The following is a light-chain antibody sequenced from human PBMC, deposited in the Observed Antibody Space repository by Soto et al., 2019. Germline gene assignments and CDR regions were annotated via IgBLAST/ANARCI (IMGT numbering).Light chain of an antibody. J-gene: IGKJ1*01. CDR3: QQSYSTPRT. Sequence: DIQMTQTRSSLSASVGDRVTITCRASQSISSYLNWYQQKPGKAPKLLIYAASSLQSGVPSRFSGSGSGTDFTLTISSLQPEDFANYYCQQSYSTPRTFGQGTKVEIK. V-gene: IGKV1-39*01. CDR1: QSISSY. CDR2: AAS.